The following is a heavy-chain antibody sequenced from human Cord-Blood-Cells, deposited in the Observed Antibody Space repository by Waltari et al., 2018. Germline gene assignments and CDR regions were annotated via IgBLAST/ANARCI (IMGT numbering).Heavy chain of an antibody. Sequence: EVQLLESGGGLVQPGGSLRLSCAASGFTFSSYAMSWVRQAPGKGLEWVSAISGSGGSTYHADSVKGRFTISRDNSKNTLYLQMNSLRAEDTAVYYCAKLAIFGVVHSNWFDPWGQGTLVTVSS. CDR3: AKLAIFGVVHSNWFDP. CDR2: ISGSGGST. CDR1: GFTFSSYA. J-gene: IGHJ5*02. D-gene: IGHD3-3*01. V-gene: IGHV3-23*01.